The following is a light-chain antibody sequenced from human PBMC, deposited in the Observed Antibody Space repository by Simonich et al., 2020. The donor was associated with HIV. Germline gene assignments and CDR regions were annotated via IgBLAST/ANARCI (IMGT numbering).Light chain of an antibody. CDR3: QQYYSSPRT. V-gene: IGKV4-1*01. CDR1: QSVLYSSNNQNY. J-gene: IGKJ1*01. CDR2: GAA. Sequence: DIVMTQSPDSLAVSLGERATINCKSSQSVLYSSNNQNYLVWYQQKPGQPPKLLIYGAATRESGVPDRFRGSGSGTDFTLTISSLQAEDVAVYYCQQYYSSPRTFGQGTKVEIK.